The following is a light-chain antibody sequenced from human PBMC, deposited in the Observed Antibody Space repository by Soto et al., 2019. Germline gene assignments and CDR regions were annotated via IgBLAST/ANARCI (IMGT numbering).Light chain of an antibody. CDR3: QQSYSTPRIT. CDR1: QNMNSW. V-gene: IGKV1-5*01. J-gene: IGKJ5*01. CDR2: DVS. Sequence: DIQTTQSPSTLSASVGDRVTITCRASQNMNSWLAWYQQKPGKAPKLLIYDVSILQSGVPSRFSCSGSETEFTLTISSLQPDDFATYYCQQSYSTPRITFGQGTRLEIK.